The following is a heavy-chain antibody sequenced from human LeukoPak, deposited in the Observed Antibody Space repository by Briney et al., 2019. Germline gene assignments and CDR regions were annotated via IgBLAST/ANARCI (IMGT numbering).Heavy chain of an antibody. V-gene: IGHV4-59*01. J-gene: IGHJ3*02. D-gene: IGHD6-19*01. CDR2: IYYSGST. CDR1: GGSISSYY. CDR3: ARGSTPYSSGWYRDAFDI. Sequence: SETLSLTCTVSGGSISSYYWSWVRQPLGKGLEWIGYIYYSGSTNYNPSLKSRVTISVDTSKNQFSLKLSSVTAADTAVYYCARGSTPYSSGWYRDAFDIWGQGTMVTVSS.